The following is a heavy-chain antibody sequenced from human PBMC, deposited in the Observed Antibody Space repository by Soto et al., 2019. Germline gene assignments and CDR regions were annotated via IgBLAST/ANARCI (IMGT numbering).Heavy chain of an antibody. CDR1: GFTFSSYG. CDR2: IWYDGSNK. J-gene: IGHJ4*02. D-gene: IGHD6-19*01. CDR3: ARDRSSVRQWLVDAIDY. Sequence: GGSLRLSCAASGFTFSSYGMHWVRQAPGKGLEWVAVIWYDGSNKYYADSVKGRFTISRDNSKNTLYLQMNSLRAEDTAVYYCARDRSSVRQWLVDAIDYWGQGTLVTVSS. V-gene: IGHV3-33*01.